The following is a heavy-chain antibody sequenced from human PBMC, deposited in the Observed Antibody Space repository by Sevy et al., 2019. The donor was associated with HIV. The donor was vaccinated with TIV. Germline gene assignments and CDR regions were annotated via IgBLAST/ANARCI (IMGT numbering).Heavy chain of an antibody. CDR2: ISSNGGST. CDR3: ARGGDDSSGYFYFGEYYFDY. Sequence: GGSLRLSCAASGFTFSSYAMHWVRQAPGKGLEYVSAISSNGGSTYYADSVKGRFTISRDNSKNTLYLQMGSLRAEDMAMYYCARGGDDSSGYFYFGEYYFDYWGQGTLVTVSS. V-gene: IGHV3-64*02. D-gene: IGHD3-22*01. CDR1: GFTFSSYA. J-gene: IGHJ4*02.